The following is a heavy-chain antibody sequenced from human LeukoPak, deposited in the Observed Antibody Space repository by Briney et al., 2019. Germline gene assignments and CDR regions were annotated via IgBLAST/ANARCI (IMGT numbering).Heavy chain of an antibody. V-gene: IGHV4-61*08. CDR1: GGSVNSGDSF. D-gene: IGHD2-15*01. CDR2: IYYSGST. CDR3: ARVEGHYSDAFDI. J-gene: IGHJ3*02. Sequence: SETLSLTCTVSGGSVNSGDSFWSWIRQPPGKGLEWIGYIYYSGSTNYNPSLKSRVTISVDTSKNQFSLKLSSVTAADTAVYYCARVEGHYSDAFDIWGQGTMVTVSS.